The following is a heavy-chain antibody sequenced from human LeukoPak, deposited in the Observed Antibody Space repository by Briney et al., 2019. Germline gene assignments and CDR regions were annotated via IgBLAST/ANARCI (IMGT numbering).Heavy chain of an antibody. CDR2: ISSSGDTI. CDR3: ARGWFDY. CDR1: GFTFSSYE. J-gene: IGHJ4*02. Sequence: GGSLRLSCAASGFTFSSYEMNWVRQAPGKGLEWISYISSSGDTIFYADSVKGRFTISRDNAKNSLCLQMNSLRAEDSAIYYCARGWFDYWGQGTLVTVSS. V-gene: IGHV3-48*03.